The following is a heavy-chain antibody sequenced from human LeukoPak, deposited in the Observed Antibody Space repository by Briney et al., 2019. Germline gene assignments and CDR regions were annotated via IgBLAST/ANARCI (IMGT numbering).Heavy chain of an antibody. CDR3: ARDSSEFRSLISH. J-gene: IGHJ1*01. CDR2: IIPIFGTA. CDR1: GGTFSSHA. Sequence: SVTVSCTASGGTFSSHAISWVRQAPGQGLEWMGGIIPIFGTAKYAQKFQGRVTITADESTSTAYMELSSLRSEDTAVYYCARDSSEFRSLISHWGQGTLVTVSS. V-gene: IGHV1-69*13. D-gene: IGHD1-14*01.